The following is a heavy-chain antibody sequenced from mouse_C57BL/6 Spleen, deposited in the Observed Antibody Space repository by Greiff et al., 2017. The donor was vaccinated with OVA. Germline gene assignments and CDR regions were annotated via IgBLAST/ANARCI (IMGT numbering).Heavy chain of an antibody. CDR3: ARWDYALSY. V-gene: IGHV1-82*01. J-gene: IGHJ3*01. CDR1: GYAFSSSW. CDR2: IYPGDGDT. D-gene: IGHD2-4*01. Sequence: QVQLKESGPELVKPGASVKISCKASGYAFSSSWMNWVKQRPGKGLEWIGRIYPGDGDTNYNGKFKGKATLTADKSSSTAYMQLSSLTSEDSAVYFCARWDYALSYWGQGTLVTVSA.